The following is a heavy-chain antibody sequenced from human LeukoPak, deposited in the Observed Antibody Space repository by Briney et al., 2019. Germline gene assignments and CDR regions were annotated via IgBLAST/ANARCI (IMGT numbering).Heavy chain of an antibody. CDR1: TFSISRYA. CDR3: AKDGKYQLLRGYFDY. J-gene: IGHJ4*02. Sequence: GGSLRLSCAASTFSISRYAMHWVRQAPGKGPQWVAVVSYDETTIYYADSVKGRFTISRDNAKNSLYLQMNSLRAEDTALYYCAKDGKYQLLRGYFDYWGQGTLVTVSS. V-gene: IGHV3-30-3*01. D-gene: IGHD2-2*01. CDR2: VSYDETTI.